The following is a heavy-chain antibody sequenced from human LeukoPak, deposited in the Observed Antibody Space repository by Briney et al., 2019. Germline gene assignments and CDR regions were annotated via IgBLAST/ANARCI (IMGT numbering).Heavy chain of an antibody. CDR1: GLNFDDYG. J-gene: IGHJ3*02. V-gene: IGHV3-20*04. CDR3: ASGDFSLRGDAFDI. CDR2: LNWNGGIT. D-gene: IGHD3-10*01. Sequence: GGSLRLSCVASGLNFDDYGMTWVRQAPGKGLEGLSGLNWNGGITGYADSVKGRFTISRDNAKNSLYLQMNSLRADDTALYYCASGDFSLRGDAFDIWGQGTKVTVSS.